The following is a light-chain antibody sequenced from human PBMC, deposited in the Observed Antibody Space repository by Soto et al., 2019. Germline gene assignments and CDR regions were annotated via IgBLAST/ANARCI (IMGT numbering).Light chain of an antibody. CDR1: QNIGRN. CDR3: QQYNDWRPNT. V-gene: IGKV3-15*01. Sequence: IVMTQAPATLALSPGEGATLSCRASQNIGRNLAWYQQKPGQAPRLLIYDISTRATGIPARLSGSGSGTAFTLTISTLQSEDFAVFYCQQYNDWRPNTFGQGTKLEIK. J-gene: IGKJ2*01. CDR2: DIS.